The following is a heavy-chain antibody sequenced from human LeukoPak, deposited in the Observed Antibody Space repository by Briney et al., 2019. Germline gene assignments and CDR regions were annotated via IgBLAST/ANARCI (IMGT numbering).Heavy chain of an antibody. D-gene: IGHD3-10*01. CDR2: IDPSDSYI. CDR1: GYSFTSYW. Sequence: GESLRISCKASGYSFTSYWISWVRQMPGKGLEWMGKIDPSDSYINYSPSFQGYVTISADKSITTAYLQWSSLEASDTAMYYCARHYGSGRTMGYWGQGTLVTVSS. CDR3: ARHYGSGRTMGY. J-gene: IGHJ4*02. V-gene: IGHV5-10-1*01.